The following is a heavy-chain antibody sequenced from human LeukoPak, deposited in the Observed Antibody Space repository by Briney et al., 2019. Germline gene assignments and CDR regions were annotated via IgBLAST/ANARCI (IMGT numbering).Heavy chain of an antibody. CDR3: ARDLRGSHGY. Sequence: SETLSLTCTVSGGSISSYYWSWIRQPPGKGLEWIGYIYYSGSTNYNPSLKSRVTISVDTSKNQFSLKLSSVTAADTAVYYCARDLRGSHGYWGQGTLVTVSS. CDR1: GGSISSYY. J-gene: IGHJ4*02. V-gene: IGHV4-59*01. CDR2: IYYSGST. D-gene: IGHD1-26*01.